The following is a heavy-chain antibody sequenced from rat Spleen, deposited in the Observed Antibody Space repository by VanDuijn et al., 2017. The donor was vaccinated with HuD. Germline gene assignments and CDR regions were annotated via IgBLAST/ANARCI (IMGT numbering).Heavy chain of an antibody. CDR1: GFTFSNYG. D-gene: IGHD1-12*02. V-gene: IGHV5-19*01. CDR2: ISPSGGST. J-gene: IGHJ2*01. Sequence: EVQLVESGGGLVQPGRSLKLSCAASGFTFSNYGMHWIRQAPTKGLEWVASISPSGGSTYYRDSVKGRFTISRDNAKSTLYLQMDSLRSEDTATYYCATAAYDGTYYYHWGQGVMVTVSS. CDR3: ATAAYDGTYYYH.